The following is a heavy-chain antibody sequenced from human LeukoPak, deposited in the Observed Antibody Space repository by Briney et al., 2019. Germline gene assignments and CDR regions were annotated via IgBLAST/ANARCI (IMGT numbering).Heavy chain of an antibody. CDR3: ARVDCGGDCYGFDY. Sequence: PSETLSLTCTVSGGSISSYYWSWIRQPPGKGLEWIGYIYYSGSTNYNPSLKSRVTISVDTSKNQFSLKLSSVTAADTAVYYCARVDCGGDCYGFDYWGQGTLVTVSS. CDR2: IYYSGST. D-gene: IGHD2-21*02. J-gene: IGHJ4*02. CDR1: GGSISSYY. V-gene: IGHV4-59*12.